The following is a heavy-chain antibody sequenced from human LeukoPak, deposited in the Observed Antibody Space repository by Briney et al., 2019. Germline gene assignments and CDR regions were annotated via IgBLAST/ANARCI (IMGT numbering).Heavy chain of an antibody. CDR3: ARHLDSPYYFDY. J-gene: IGHJ4*02. Sequence: GGSLRLSCAASGFTFSSYGMHWVRQAPGKGLEWVAFIRYDGSNKYYADSVKGRFTISRDNTKNSLYLQMNSLRAEDTAVYYCARHLDSPYYFDYWGQGTLVTVSS. D-gene: IGHD3-22*01. V-gene: IGHV3-30*02. CDR1: GFTFSSYG. CDR2: IRYDGSNK.